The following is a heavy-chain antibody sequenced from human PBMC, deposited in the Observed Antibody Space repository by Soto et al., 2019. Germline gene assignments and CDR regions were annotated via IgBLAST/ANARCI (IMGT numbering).Heavy chain of an antibody. CDR1: GYSFTSYW. J-gene: IGHJ6*02. Sequence: GESLKISCKGSGYSFTSYWIGWVRQMPGKGLEWMGIIYPGDSDTRYSPSFQGQVTISADKSISTAYLQWSSLKASDTAMYYCATNVKTGGGNSFTGMDVWGQGTTVTVSS. CDR2: IYPGDSDT. V-gene: IGHV5-51*01. CDR3: ATNVKTGGGNSFTGMDV. D-gene: IGHD2-21*02.